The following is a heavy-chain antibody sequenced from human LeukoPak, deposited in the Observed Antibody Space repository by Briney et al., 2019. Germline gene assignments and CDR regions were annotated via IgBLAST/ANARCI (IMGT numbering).Heavy chain of an antibody. Sequence: PGGSLRLSCAAPGFTFSSYSMNWVRQAPGKGLEWVSYISSSSSTIYYADSVKGRFTTSRDNAKNSLYLQMNSLRDEDTAVYYCARDGVVAVAATSGGYYGMDVWGQGTTVTVSS. CDR3: ARDGVVAVAATSGGYYGMDV. CDR2: ISSSSSTI. J-gene: IGHJ6*02. V-gene: IGHV3-48*02. CDR1: GFTFSSYS. D-gene: IGHD2-15*01.